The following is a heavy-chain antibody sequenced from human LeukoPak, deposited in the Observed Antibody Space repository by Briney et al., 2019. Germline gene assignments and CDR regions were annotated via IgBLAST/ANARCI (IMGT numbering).Heavy chain of an antibody. CDR3: AKDQGGKNYFDY. Sequence: GGSLRLSCAAAGCTFSNYIMHWVGQAPCTVLDWVAVIWHDGSKKYYADSVKGRFAISRDNSKNTLYLQMNSLRAEDTAVYYCAKDQGGKNYFDYWGQGTLVTVSS. D-gene: IGHD3-16*01. CDR2: IWHDGSKK. J-gene: IGHJ4*02. V-gene: IGHV3-33*06. CDR1: GCTFSNYI.